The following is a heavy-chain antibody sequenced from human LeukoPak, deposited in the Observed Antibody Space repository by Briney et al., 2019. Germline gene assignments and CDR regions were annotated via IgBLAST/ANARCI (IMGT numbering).Heavy chain of an antibody. CDR1: GFTFRNFG. Sequence: GGSLRLSCAASGFTFRNFGMHWVRQAPGKGLEWVAYIQYDGNKKFYTDSVKGRFTISRDNSKNTLSLLMSSLRAEDAAVYFCVKGLRYCSGGSCYYWGQGSLVTVSS. CDR3: VKGLRYCSGGSCYY. J-gene: IGHJ4*02. D-gene: IGHD2-15*01. V-gene: IGHV3-30*02. CDR2: IQYDGNKK.